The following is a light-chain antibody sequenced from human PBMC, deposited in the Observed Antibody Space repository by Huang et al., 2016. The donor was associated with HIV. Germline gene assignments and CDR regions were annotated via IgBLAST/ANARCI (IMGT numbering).Light chain of an antibody. CDR1: QSVSRN. V-gene: IGKV3-15*01. Sequence: EIVMTQSPATLSVSPGERATLSCRASQSVSRNLAWHQQKPGQAPRRLIYGTSTRATGIPARFSGGGSGTEFTLTISSLQSEDFAVYYCQQYNNWPYTFGQGTKLEIK. CDR2: GTS. J-gene: IGKJ2*01. CDR3: QQYNNWPYT.